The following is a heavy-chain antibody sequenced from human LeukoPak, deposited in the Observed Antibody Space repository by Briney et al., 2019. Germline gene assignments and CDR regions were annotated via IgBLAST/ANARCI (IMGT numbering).Heavy chain of an antibody. CDR1: GGSISSSSYY. V-gene: IGHV4-39*07. J-gene: IGHJ6*03. CDR3: ARETSQKGAHYMDV. Sequence: PSETLSLTCTVSGGSISSSSYYWGWIRQPPGKGLEWIGSIYYSGITYYNPSLKSRVTISVDTSKNQFSLKLSSVTAADTAVYYCARETSQKGAHYMDVWGKGTTVTISS. D-gene: IGHD3-16*01. CDR2: IYYSGIT.